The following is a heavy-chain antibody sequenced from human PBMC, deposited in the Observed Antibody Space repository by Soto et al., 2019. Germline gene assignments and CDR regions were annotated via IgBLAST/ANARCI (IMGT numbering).Heavy chain of an antibody. D-gene: IGHD3-10*01. CDR3: XXXNPQRGXXXLFGY. V-gene: IGHV1-69*02. CDR1: GGTFSSYT. CDR2: IIPILGIT. Sequence: QVQLVQSGAEVKKPGSSVKVSCKASGGTFSSYTISWVRQAPGQGLEWMGRIIPILGITNYAQKFQGRVTITADKXXXXXXXXXXXXXXXXXXXXXXXXXNPQRGXXXLFGYWGQGTLVTVSS. J-gene: IGHJ4*02.